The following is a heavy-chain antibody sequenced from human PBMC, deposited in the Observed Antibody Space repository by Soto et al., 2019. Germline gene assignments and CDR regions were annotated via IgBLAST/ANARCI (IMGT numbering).Heavy chain of an antibody. CDR2: ISGSGGST. CDR3: AKDQSDFWSGYFDY. V-gene: IGHV3-23*01. Sequence: EVQLLESGGGLVQPGGSLRLSCAACGFTFSSYAMSWVRQAPGKGLEWVSAISGSGGSTYYADSVKGRFTISRDNSKNTLDLQMNSLRAEDTAVYYCAKDQSDFWSGYFDYCGQGTLVTVSS. CDR1: GFTFSSYA. D-gene: IGHD3-3*01. J-gene: IGHJ4*02.